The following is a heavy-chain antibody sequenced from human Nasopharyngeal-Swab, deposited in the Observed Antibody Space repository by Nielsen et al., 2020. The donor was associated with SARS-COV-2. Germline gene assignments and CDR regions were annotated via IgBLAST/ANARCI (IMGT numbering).Heavy chain of an antibody. D-gene: IGHD2-2*01. CDR3: ARGLSGIVPGPILGLGPYYSYYYMDV. V-gene: IGHV4-34*01. Sequence: SQTLSLTCAVYGGSFSASYWGWIRQPPGKGLEWIGEINDSGSTNYNPSLKSRVTISVDTPKNQFSLKLSSVTAADTAVYYCARGLSGIVPGPILGLGPYYSYYYMDVWGKGTTVTVSS. CDR2: INDSGST. CDR1: GGSFSASY. J-gene: IGHJ6*03.